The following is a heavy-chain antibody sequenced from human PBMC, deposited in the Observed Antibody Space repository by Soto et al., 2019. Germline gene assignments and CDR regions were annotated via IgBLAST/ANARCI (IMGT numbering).Heavy chain of an antibody. Sequence: SLTCTVSGGSSSSGGCHWSWIRQHPGKGLEWIGYIYYSGSTYYNPSLKSRVTISVDTSKNQFSLKLSSVTAADTAVYYCARVQGRYYYYGMDVWGQGTTVT. CDR2: IYYSGST. J-gene: IGHJ6*02. D-gene: IGHD3-3*01. CDR1: GGSSSSGGCH. CDR3: ARVQGRYYYYGMDV. V-gene: IGHV4-31*03.